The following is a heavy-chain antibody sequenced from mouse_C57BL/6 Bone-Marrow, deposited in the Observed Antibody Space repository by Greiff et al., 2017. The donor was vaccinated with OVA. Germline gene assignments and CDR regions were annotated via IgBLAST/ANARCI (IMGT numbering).Heavy chain of an antibody. CDR3: ARSGYPWFAY. CDR1: GYTFTSYG. Sequence: QVQLKQSGAELARPGASVKLSCKASGYTFTSYGISWVKQRTGQGLEWIGEIYPRSGNTYYNEKFKGKATLTADKSSSTAYMELRSLTSEDSAVYFCARSGYPWFAYWGQGTLVTVSA. V-gene: IGHV1-81*01. D-gene: IGHD3-2*02. J-gene: IGHJ3*01. CDR2: IYPRSGNT.